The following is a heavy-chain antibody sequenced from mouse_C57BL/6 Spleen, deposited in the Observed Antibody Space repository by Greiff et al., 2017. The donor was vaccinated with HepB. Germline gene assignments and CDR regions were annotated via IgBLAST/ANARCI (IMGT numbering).Heavy chain of an antibody. V-gene: IGHV1-22*01. J-gene: IGHJ2*01. D-gene: IGHD2-5*01. Sequence: EVQLQQSGPELVKPGASVKMSCKASGYTFTDYNMHWVKQSHGKSLEWIGYINPNNGGTSYNQKFKGEATLTVNKSSSTAYMVLRSLTSEDSAVYYCARERVYSNFDYWGQGTTLTVSS. CDR2: INPNNGGT. CDR3: ARERVYSNFDY. CDR1: GYTFTDYN.